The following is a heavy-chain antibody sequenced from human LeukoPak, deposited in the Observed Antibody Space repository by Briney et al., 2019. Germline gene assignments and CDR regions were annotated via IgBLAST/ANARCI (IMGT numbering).Heavy chain of an antibody. V-gene: IGHV3-7*01. D-gene: IGHD3-9*01. CDR2: RKQDGSES. CDR1: GFTFSSYG. CDR3: TKGRRRDDILTGSFSD. J-gene: IGHJ4*02. Sequence: GGSLTLSCPASGFTFSSYGMTWVRQAPGKGREWVANRKQDGSESRYVDSVKGRFTISRADSKNTLYLKMNSLGAEDTAVYYCTKGRRRDDILTGSFSDWGQGILVTVSS.